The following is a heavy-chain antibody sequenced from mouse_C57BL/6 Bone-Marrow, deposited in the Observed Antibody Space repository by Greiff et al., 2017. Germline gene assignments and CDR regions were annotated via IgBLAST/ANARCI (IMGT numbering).Heavy chain of an antibody. CDR2: ISNLAYSI. V-gene: IGHV5-15*01. Sequence: EVQRVESGGGLVQPGGSLKLSCAASGFTFSDYGMAWVRQAPRKGPEWVAFISNLAYSIYYADTVTGRFTISRENAKHTLYLEMSSLRSEDTAMYYCARQGYYGSPFAYWGQGTLVTVSA. CDR3: ARQGYYGSPFAY. D-gene: IGHD1-1*01. CDR1: GFTFSDYG. J-gene: IGHJ3*01.